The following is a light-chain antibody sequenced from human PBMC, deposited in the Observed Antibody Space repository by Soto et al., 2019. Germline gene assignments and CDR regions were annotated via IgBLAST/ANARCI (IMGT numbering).Light chain of an antibody. J-gene: IGLJ1*01. V-gene: IGLV2-8*01. CDR2: EVS. CDR1: SSDVGAYNY. Sequence: QSALTQPPSASGSPGQSVTISCTGTSSDVGAYNYVSWYQQLPGKAPKLIIYEVSKRPSGVPDRFSGSKSGNTASLTVSGLQPEDEADYYCTSYAGTYSFFDLFGTGTKVTVL. CDR3: TSYAGTYSFFDL.